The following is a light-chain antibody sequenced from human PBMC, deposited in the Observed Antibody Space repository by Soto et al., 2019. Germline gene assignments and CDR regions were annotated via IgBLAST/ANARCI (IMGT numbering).Light chain of an antibody. CDR1: QSLTSSY. V-gene: IGKV3-20*01. CDR3: QQYESSPPSYT. J-gene: IGKJ2*01. Sequence: EIVLTQSPGTLSLSPGERATLSCRASQSLTSSYLAWYQQKPGQAPRLLIYGASSRATGIPERFSGSGSGTDFTLTISRLEPEDFALYYCQQYESSPPSYTFGQGTKLEIK. CDR2: GAS.